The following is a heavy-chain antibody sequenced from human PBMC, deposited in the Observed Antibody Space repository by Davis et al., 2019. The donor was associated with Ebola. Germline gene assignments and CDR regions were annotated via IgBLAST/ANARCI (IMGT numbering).Heavy chain of an antibody. CDR2: IYYTGIT. D-gene: IGHD4-23*01. J-gene: IGHJ4*02. CDR1: GGSISSSDYY. V-gene: IGHV4-39*01. Sequence: SETLSLTCTVSGGSISSSDYYWGWIRQPPGRGLEWIGNIYYTGITYYSPSLKSRITISVDTSKNQFSLKLSSVTAADTAVYYCASTGVYWGQGTLVTVSS. CDR3: ASTGVY.